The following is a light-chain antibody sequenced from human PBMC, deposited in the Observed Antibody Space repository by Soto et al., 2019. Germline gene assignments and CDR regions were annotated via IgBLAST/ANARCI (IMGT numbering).Light chain of an antibody. J-gene: IGLJ2*01. CDR1: KLGDKY. Sequence: SYELTQPPSVSVSPGQTASITCSGDKLGDKYACWYQQKPGQSPVLVIFQDTKRPSGIPERFSGSNSANTATLTISGTQAMDEADYFCQAWVNNTVVFGGGTKVTVL. CDR3: QAWVNNTVV. CDR2: QDT. V-gene: IGLV3-1*01.